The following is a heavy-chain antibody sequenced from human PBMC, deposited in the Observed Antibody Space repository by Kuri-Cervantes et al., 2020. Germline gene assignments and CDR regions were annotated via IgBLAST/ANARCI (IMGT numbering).Heavy chain of an antibody. CDR2: ISSSSSTI. CDR1: GFTFSSYW. V-gene: IGHV3-48*04. D-gene: IGHD6-19*01. J-gene: IGHJ4*02. CDR3: AKGARGWYVDY. Sequence: GESLKISCAASGFTFSSYWMSWVRQAPGKGLEWVSYISSSSSTIYYADSVKGRFTISRDNAKNSLYLQMNSLRAEDTALYYCAKGARGWYVDYWGQGTLVTVSS.